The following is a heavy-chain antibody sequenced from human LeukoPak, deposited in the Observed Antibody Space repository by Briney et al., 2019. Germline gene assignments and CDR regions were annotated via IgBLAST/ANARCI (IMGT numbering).Heavy chain of an antibody. Sequence: GGSLRLSCAASGFTFSSYWMSWVRQAPGKGLEWVGRSRNKANSYTTEYAASVKGRFTVSRDESENSLYLQMNSLKTEDTAVYYCVRVTAPSTTGNSFAFDIWGQGTMVTVP. CDR3: VRVTAPSTTGNSFAFDI. CDR1: GFTFSSYW. D-gene: IGHD1-1*01. CDR2: SRNKANSYTT. V-gene: IGHV3-72*01. J-gene: IGHJ3*02.